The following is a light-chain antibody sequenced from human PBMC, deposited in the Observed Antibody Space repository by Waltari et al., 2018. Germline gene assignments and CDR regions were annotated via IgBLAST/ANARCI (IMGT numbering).Light chain of an antibody. V-gene: IGLV1-47*01. CDR3: AAWDDSLSGWV. CDR1: SSNIGSNY. CDR2: RNN. J-gene: IGLJ3*02. Sequence: QSVLTQPPSASGTPGQRVTISCSGSSSNIGSNYVYWYQQLPGTAPKLLSYRNNQRPSGVPDRVSGSKAGTAASRAISGLRSEDEADYYCAAWDDSLSGWVFGGGTKLTVL.